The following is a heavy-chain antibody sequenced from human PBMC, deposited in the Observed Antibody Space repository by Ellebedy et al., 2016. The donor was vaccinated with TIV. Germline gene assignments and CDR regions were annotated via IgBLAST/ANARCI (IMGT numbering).Heavy chain of an antibody. Sequence: SETLSLTXSVSNGSLSSGGYYWAWIRQPPGKGLEWIGSVYHSGSTHYNSSLKSRVTISVDSSNNQFSLKLTSVTAADTAVYYCARLGRITLFARNPWFDPWGQGTLVTVSA. CDR3: ARLGRITLFARNPWFDP. CDR1: NGSLSSGGYY. J-gene: IGHJ5*02. CDR2: VYHSGST. V-gene: IGHV4-39*01. D-gene: IGHD3-3*01.